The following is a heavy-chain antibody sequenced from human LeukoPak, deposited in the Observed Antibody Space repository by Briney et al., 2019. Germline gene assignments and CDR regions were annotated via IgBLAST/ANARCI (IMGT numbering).Heavy chain of an antibody. V-gene: IGHV1-46*01. J-gene: IGHJ4*02. CDR1: GYTFTSYY. CDR3: ARAFYDDSSGYYYYFDY. D-gene: IGHD3-22*01. CDR2: INPSGGST. Sequence: ASVKVSCKASGYTFTSYYMHWVRQAPGQGLEWMGIINPSGGSTSYAQKFQGRVTMTRDMSTSTVYMELSSLRSEDTAVYYCARAFYDDSSGYYYYFDYWGQGTLVTVSS.